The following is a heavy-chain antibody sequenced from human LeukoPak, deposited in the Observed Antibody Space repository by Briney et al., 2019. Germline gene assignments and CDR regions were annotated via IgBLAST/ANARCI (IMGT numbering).Heavy chain of an antibody. CDR2: ISSSSSYI. D-gene: IGHD3-16*01. Sequence: GGSLRLSCAASAFTFSGYRMNCVRQAPGRGLEWVSSISSSSSYIYYADSVKGRFTISRDNARNSLYLQMNSLRAEDTAVYYCARADRLGAALLASFDYWGQGTLVTVSS. J-gene: IGHJ4*02. V-gene: IGHV3-21*01. CDR1: AFTFSGYR. CDR3: ARADRLGAALLASFDY.